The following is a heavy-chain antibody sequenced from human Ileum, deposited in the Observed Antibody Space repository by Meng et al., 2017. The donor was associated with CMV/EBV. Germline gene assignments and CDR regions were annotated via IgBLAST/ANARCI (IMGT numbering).Heavy chain of an antibody. CDR1: GYTFNGQY. CDR3: AKLGGAGNYGDY. J-gene: IGHJ4*02. CDR2: INPNSGDT. V-gene: IGHV1-2*06. D-gene: IGHD3-3*01. Sequence: SCKASGYTFNGQYIHWLRQAPGQGLEWMGRINPNSGDTAYTQNFQGRVTMTRDTSISTAYMELSSLRSDDTAVYYCAKLGGAGNYGDYWGQGTLVTVSS.